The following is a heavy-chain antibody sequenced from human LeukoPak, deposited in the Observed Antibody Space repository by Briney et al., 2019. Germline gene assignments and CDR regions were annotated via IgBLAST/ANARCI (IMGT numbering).Heavy chain of an antibody. CDR3: AKGSSGTYYSHFDN. Sequence: GGSLRLSCVASGFSFSSYVMSWVRQAPGMGLEWVSTITDRGGSTYYADSVKGRFTISRDNSRNTLYVQMNDLGAEDTALYFCAKGSSGTYYSHFDNWGQGTLVTVSS. V-gene: IGHV3-23*01. CDR1: GFSFSSYV. J-gene: IGHJ4*02. CDR2: ITDRGGST. D-gene: IGHD1-26*01.